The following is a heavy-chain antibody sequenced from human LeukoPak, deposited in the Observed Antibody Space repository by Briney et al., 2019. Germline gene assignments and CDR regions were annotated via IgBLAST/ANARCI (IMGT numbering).Heavy chain of an antibody. D-gene: IGHD6-19*01. J-gene: IGHJ4*02. CDR1: GYTFYNYA. Sequence: ASVKVSCKASGYTFYNYAIHWLRQAPGQGLEWMGWINTRTGDTEYSQKFQGRVSITKDTPESTAYMELRSLRSEDMAAYYCARDSGRGWYEFQWGQGTLVTVSS. V-gene: IGHV1-3*03. CDR3: ARDSGRGWYEFQ. CDR2: INTRTGDT.